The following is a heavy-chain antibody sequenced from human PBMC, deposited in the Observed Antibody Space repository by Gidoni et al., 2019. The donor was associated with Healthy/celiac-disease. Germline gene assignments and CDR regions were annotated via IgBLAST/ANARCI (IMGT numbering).Heavy chain of an antibody. J-gene: IGHJ3*02. CDR3: AKCAPYYDFWSGYDAFDI. V-gene: IGHV3-23*01. D-gene: IGHD3-3*01. CDR1: GFTFSSDA. CDR2: ISGSGGST. Sequence: EVQLLESGGGLVQPGGSLRLSGAAAGFTFSSDARSWVRQAPGKGLEWVSAISGSGGSTYYADSVKGRFTISRDNSKNTLYLQMNSLRAEDTAVYYCAKCAPYYDFWSGYDAFDIWGQGTMVTVSS.